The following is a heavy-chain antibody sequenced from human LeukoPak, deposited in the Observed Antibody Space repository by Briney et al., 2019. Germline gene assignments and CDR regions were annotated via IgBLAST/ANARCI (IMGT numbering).Heavy chain of an antibody. D-gene: IGHD2-15*01. CDR3: ARGRRPRYCSGGSCKLKLYYYMDV. CDR2: IYTSGST. V-gene: IGHV4-4*07. Sequence: SETLSLTCTVSGGSISSYYWSWIRQPAGKGLEWIGRIYTSGSTNYNPSLKSRVTMSVDTSKNQFSLKLSSVTAADTAVYYCARGRRPRYCSGGSCKLKLYYYMDVWGKGTTVTVSS. J-gene: IGHJ6*03. CDR1: GGSISSYY.